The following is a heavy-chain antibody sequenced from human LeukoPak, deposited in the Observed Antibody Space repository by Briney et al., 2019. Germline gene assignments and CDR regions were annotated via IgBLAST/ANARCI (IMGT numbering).Heavy chain of an antibody. D-gene: IGHD2-2*01. J-gene: IGHJ4*02. CDR2: IRYDGSNK. CDR1: GFTFSTYW. V-gene: IGHV3-30*02. CDR3: AKDQKFRPIVVVPAAPFDY. Sequence: GGSLRLSCAASGFTFSTYWMSWVRQVPGKGLEWVAFIRYDGSNKYYADSVKGRFTISRDNSKNTLYLQMDSLRAEDTAVYYCAKDQKFRPIVVVPAAPFDYWGQGTLVTVSS.